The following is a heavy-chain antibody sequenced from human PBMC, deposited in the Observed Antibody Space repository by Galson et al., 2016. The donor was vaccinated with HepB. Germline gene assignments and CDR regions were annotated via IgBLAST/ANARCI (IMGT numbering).Heavy chain of an antibody. CDR1: GASISGHY. J-gene: IGHJ6*02. CDR2: VHYSGIT. CDR3: ARDGRAWVGLDV. D-gene: IGHD3/OR15-3a*01. V-gene: IGHV4-59*11. Sequence: SGASISGHYWSWIRQPPGQGLEWIGYVHYSGITNYNPSLKSRVSISIDTSKTHFSLRLTSLTVADTAIYYCARDGRAWVGLDVWGQGTTVTVSS.